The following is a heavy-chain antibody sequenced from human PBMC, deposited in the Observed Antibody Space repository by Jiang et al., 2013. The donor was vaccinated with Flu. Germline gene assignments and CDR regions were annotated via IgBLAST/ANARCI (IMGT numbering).Heavy chain of an antibody. D-gene: IGHD5-18*01. CDR3: ARGGSLRHTAMVLDY. J-gene: IGHJ4*02. Sequence: RVTISVDTSKNQFSLKLSSVTAADTAVYYCARGGSLRHTAMVLDYWGQGTLVTVSS. V-gene: IGHV4-34*01.